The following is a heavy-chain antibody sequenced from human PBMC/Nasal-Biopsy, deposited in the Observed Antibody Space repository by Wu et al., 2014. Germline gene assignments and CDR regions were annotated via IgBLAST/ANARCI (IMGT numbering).Heavy chain of an antibody. CDR1: GGSIGETYSN. CDR3: ARDKGGRGPRWGILEYYFDS. Sequence: TLSLTCTVSGGSIGETYSNWGWVRQPPGKGLEWIGTISYSGRSRRNASLESRVTMSLDTSKNQFSLNLKSVTAADTGVYYCARDKGGRGPRWGILEYYFDSWGQGTMVTVSS. V-gene: IGHV4-39*02. J-gene: IGHJ4*02. CDR2: ISYSGRS. D-gene: IGHD3-16*02.